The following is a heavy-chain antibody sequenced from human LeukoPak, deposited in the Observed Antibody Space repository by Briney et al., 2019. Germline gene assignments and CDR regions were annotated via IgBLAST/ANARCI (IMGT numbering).Heavy chain of an antibody. CDR3: ARRREAYCGGDCLYYFDY. J-gene: IGHJ4*02. CDR2: IYYSGST. V-gene: IGHV4-39*01. CDR1: GGSISSSSYH. D-gene: IGHD2-21*02. Sequence: PSETLSLTCTVSGGSISSSSYHWGWIRQPPGKGLEWIGSIYYSGSTYYNPSLKSRVTISVDTSKNQFSLKLSSVTAADTAVYYCARRREAYCGGDCLYYFDYWGQGTLVTVSS.